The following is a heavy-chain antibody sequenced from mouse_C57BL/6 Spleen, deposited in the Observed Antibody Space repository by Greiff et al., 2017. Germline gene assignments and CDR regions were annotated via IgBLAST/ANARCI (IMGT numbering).Heavy chain of an antibody. Sequence: EVKLVESGGGLVQPGGSLKLSCAASGFTFSDSYMYWVRQTPEKRLEWVAYISNGGGSTYYPDTVKGRFTISRDNAKNTLYLQMSRLKSEDTAMYYCARNYDYDGGWYFDVWGTGTTVTVSS. CDR1: GFTFSDSY. CDR2: ISNGGGST. J-gene: IGHJ1*03. D-gene: IGHD2-4*01. CDR3: ARNYDYDGGWYFDV. V-gene: IGHV5-12*01.